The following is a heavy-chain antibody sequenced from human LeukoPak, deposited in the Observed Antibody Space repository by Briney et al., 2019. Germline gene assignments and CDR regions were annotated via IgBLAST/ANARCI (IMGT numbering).Heavy chain of an antibody. CDR3: ARELTTVIWFDP. V-gene: IGHV3-48*03. CDR2: ISSSGSTI. Sequence: GGSLRLSCAASGFTFSSYEMNWVRQAPGKGLEWVSYISSSGSTIYYADSVKGRFTISRDNAKNSLYLQMNSLRAEDTAVYYCARELTTVIWFDPWGQGTLVTVSS. D-gene: IGHD4-11*01. CDR1: GFTFSSYE. J-gene: IGHJ5*02.